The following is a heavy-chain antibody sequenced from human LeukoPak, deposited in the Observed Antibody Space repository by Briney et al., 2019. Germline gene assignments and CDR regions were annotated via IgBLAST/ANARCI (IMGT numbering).Heavy chain of an antibody. CDR3: AAMVRGVVVPHFDD. J-gene: IGHJ4*02. D-gene: IGHD3-16*02. CDR1: GYTLTELS. CDR2: FDPEDGET. V-gene: IGHV1-24*01. Sequence: ASVKVSCKVSGYTLTELSMHWVRQAPGKGLEWMGGFDPEDGETIYAQKFQDRVTMTEDTSTDTAYMEMRSLTSEDTAVFYCAAMVRGVVVPHFDDWGQGTLVTVSS.